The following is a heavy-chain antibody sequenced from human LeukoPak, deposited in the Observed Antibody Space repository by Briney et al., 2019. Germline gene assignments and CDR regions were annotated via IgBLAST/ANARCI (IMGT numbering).Heavy chain of an antibody. CDR1: GYSFTSYG. CDR2: ISTYNGKT. J-gene: IGHJ4*02. Sequence: ASVKVSCNTSGYSFTSYGITWVRQAPGQGLEWMGWISTYNGKTNYAQKFQGRVTLTTDTSTSTPYMEVTSLRSDDTAVYYCARGNTPYYDFWSGYYEDYWGQGTLVTVSS. CDR3: ARGNTPYYDFWSGYYEDY. V-gene: IGHV1-18*01. D-gene: IGHD3-3*01.